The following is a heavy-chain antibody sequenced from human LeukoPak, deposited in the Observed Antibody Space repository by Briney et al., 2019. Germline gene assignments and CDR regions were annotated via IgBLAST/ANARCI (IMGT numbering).Heavy chain of an antibody. D-gene: IGHD3-10*01. Sequence: SETLSLTCTVSGGSISSYYWSWIRQPPGKGLEWIGYIHSSGSTNYNPSLKSRLTMSVDTSKNLFSLKLSSVTAADTAIYYCARTSRHFYGSGSNLTPWPADMDVWGQGTKVTVSS. CDR1: GGSISSYY. CDR3: ARTSRHFYGSGSNLTPWPADMDV. V-gene: IGHV4-59*01. CDR2: IHSSGST. J-gene: IGHJ6*02.